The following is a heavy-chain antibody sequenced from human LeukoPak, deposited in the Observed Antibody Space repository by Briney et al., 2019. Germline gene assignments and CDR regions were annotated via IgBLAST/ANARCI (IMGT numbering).Heavy chain of an antibody. CDR3: ARVTGYTIEDYFDY. V-gene: IGHV4-59*01. CDR1: GGSISSYY. J-gene: IGHJ4*02. CDR2: IYYSGST. D-gene: IGHD3-9*01. Sequence: SETLSLTCTVSGGSISSYYWSWIRQPPGKGLEWIGYIYYSGSTNYNPSLKSRVTISVKTSKNQFSLKLRSVTAADTTVYYCARVTGYTIEDYFDYWGQGTLVTVSS.